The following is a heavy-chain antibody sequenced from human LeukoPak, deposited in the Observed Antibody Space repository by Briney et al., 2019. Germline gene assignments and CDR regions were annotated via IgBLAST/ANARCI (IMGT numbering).Heavy chain of an antibody. V-gene: IGHV3-30*18. CDR2: ISYDGSNK. J-gene: IGHJ4*02. CDR3: AKDGDSSGWYYFDY. Sequence: PGRSLRFSCAASGFTFRRHGMHWVHPAPGKRLHWASVISYDGSNKFYADSVKGRFTISRDNSKNTLYLQMTSLRAEDTAVYYCAKDGDSSGWYYFDYWGQGTLVTVSS. D-gene: IGHD6-19*01. CDR1: GFTFRRHG.